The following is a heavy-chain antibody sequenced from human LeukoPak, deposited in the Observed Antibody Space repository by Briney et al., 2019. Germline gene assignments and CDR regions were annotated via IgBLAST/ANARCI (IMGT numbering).Heavy chain of an antibody. CDR3: ARVVGDCSGGSCYPTTYGMDV. J-gene: IGHJ6*02. Sequence: ASVKVSCKASGYTFTSYDINWVRQATGQGLEWMGWMNPNSGNTGYAQKFQGRVTMTRNTSISTAYMELSSLRSEDTAVYYCARVVGDCSGGSCYPTTYGMDVWGQGTTVTVSS. CDR2: MNPNSGNT. V-gene: IGHV1-8*01. CDR1: GYTFTSYD. D-gene: IGHD2-15*01.